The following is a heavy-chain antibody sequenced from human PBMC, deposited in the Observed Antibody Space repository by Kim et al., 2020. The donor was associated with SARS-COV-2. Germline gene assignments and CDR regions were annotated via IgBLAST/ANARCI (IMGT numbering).Heavy chain of an antibody. D-gene: IGHD1-1*01. CDR1: GGTFSSYA. CDR2: IIPIFGTA. CDR3: ASTGTTGTNDAFDI. V-gene: IGHV1-69*13. J-gene: IGHJ3*02. Sequence: SVKVSCKASGGTFSSYAISWVRQAPGQGLEWMGGIIPIFGTANYAQKFQGRVTITADESTSTAYMELSSLRSEDTAVYYCASTGTTGTNDAFDIWGQGTMVTVSS.